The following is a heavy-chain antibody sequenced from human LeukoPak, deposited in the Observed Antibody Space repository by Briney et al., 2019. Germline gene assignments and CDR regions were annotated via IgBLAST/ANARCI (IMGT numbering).Heavy chain of an antibody. CDR3: AKDGYYDSSGYSYYYYYMDV. CDR2: IRFDGSNK. V-gene: IGHV3-30*02. D-gene: IGHD3-22*01. J-gene: IGHJ6*03. Sequence: GGSLRLSCAASGFTFTDYGMRWVRQAPGKGLEWVTFIRFDGSNKDYADSVKGRFTISRDNSKNTLFLQMNSLRAEDTAVYYCAKDGYYDSSGYSYYYYYMDVWGKGTTVTVSS. CDR1: GFTFTDYG.